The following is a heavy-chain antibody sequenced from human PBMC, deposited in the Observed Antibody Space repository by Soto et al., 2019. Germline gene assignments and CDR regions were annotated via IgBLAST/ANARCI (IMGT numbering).Heavy chain of an antibody. CDR3: AREGRNYGGQQFDY. J-gene: IGHJ4*02. V-gene: IGHV1-69*01. CDR1: GGTFSSYA. D-gene: IGHD4-17*01. CDR2: IIPIFGTA. Sequence: QVQLVQSGAEVKKPGSSVKVSCKASGGTFSSYAISWVRQAPGQGLEWMGGIIPIFGTANYAQKFQGRVTSTADEPPSTAYMELSSLGSEDTAVYYCAREGRNYGGQQFDYWGQGPLVTVSS.